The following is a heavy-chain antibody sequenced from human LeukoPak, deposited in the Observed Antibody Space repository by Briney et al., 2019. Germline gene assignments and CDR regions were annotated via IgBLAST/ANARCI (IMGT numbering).Heavy chain of an antibody. CDR3: ARGPRLLWFGEREKFFDY. CDR1: GYTFTSYG. CDR2: ISAYNGNT. D-gene: IGHD3-10*01. J-gene: IGHJ4*02. Sequence: ASVKVSCKASGYTFTSYGISWVRQAPGQGLEWMGWISAYNGNTNYAQKLQGRVTMTTDTSTGTAYMELRSLRSDDTAVYYCARGPRLLWFGEREKFFDYWGQGTLVTVSS. V-gene: IGHV1-18*01.